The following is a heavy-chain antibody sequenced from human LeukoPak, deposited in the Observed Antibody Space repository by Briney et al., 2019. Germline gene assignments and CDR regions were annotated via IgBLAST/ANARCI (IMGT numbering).Heavy chain of an antibody. CDR2: INPNSGGT. CDR3: ARGGNLRKFIVGATLFY. V-gene: IGHV1-2*02. D-gene: IGHD1-26*01. CDR1: GYTFTGYY. J-gene: IGHJ4*02. Sequence: ASVTVSCKASGYTFTGYYMHWVRQAPGQGLEWMGWINPNSGGTNYAQKFQGRVTMTRDTSISTAYMELSRLRSDDTAVYYCARGGNLRKFIVGATLFYWGQGTLVTVSS.